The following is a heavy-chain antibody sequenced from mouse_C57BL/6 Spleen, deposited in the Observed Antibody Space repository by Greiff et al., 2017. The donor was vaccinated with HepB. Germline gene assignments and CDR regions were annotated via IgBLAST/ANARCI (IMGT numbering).Heavy chain of an antibody. CDR3: VRREFAY. J-gene: IGHJ3*01. CDR1: GFSFNTYA. Sequence: GGGLVQPTGSLTLSCAASGFSFNTYAMNWVRQAPGQGLEWVARIRSKSKNYATYYADSVKDRFTISRDDSEKMFYLQMNNLKTEDTAMYYCVRREFAYWGQGTLVTVSA. V-gene: IGHV10-1*01. CDR2: IRSKSKNYAT.